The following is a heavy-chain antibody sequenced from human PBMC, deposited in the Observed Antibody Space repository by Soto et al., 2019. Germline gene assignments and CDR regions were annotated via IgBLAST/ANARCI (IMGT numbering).Heavy chain of an antibody. CDR3: ARDGYSSSWYPYYYYGMDV. D-gene: IGHD6-13*01. CDR2: INSDGSST. V-gene: IGHV3-74*01. Sequence: EVQLVESGGGLVQPGGSLRLSCAASGFTFSSYWMHWVRQAPGKGLVWVSRINSDGSSTSYADSVKGRFTISRDNAKNTLSLQMNSLRAEDTAVYYCARDGYSSSWYPYYYYGMDVWGQGTTVTVSS. CDR1: GFTFSSYW. J-gene: IGHJ6*02.